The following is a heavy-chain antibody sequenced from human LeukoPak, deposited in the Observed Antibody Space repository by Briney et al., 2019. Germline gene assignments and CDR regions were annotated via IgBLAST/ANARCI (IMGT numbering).Heavy chain of an antibody. CDR2: IYPGDSDT. D-gene: IGHD1-26*01. CDR1: GYSFTSYW. Sequence: GESLKISCKGSGYSFTSYWIGWVRQMPGKGLEWMGIIYPGDSDTRYSPSFQGQVTISADKSISTAYLQWSSLKASDTAMYYCARDGYGSGSYYVLDAFDIWGQGTMVTVSS. CDR3: ARDGYGSGSYYVLDAFDI. J-gene: IGHJ3*02. V-gene: IGHV5-51*01.